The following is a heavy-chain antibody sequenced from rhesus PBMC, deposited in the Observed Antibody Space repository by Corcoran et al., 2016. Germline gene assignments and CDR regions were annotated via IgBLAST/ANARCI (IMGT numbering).Heavy chain of an antibody. CDR2: IYWDDDK. CDR1: GFSLSTNGLG. D-gene: IGHD1-38*01. CDR3: ARRSLNTGTSFDY. Sequence: QVTLKESGPALVKPTQTLTLTCTFSGFSLSTNGLGLGWIRQSPRKTLEWLAHIYWDDDKRNNTSLKNRLTIYKDTSKNQVVLTMTNMDPVDTATYYCARRSLNTGTSFDYWGQGIQVTVSS. J-gene: IGHJ4*01. V-gene: IGHV2-1*01.